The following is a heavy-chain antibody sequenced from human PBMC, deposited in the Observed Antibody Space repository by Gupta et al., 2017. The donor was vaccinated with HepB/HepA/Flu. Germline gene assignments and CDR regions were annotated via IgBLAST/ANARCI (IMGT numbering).Heavy chain of an antibody. J-gene: IGHJ6*03. D-gene: IGHD2/OR15-2a*01. CDR1: GGSISSSSYY. Sequence: QLQLQESGPGLVKPSETLSLTCTLSGGSISSSSYYWGWIRQPPAKGLEWIGSIYYSGSTYYNPSLKSRVTISVDTSKNQFSLKLSCVTAADTAVYYCASLPPFNYMDVWGKGTTVTVSS. V-gene: IGHV4-39*01. CDR2: IYYSGST. CDR3: ASLPPFNYMDV.